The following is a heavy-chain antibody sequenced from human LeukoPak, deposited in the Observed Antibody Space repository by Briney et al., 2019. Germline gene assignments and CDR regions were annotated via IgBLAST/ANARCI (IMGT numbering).Heavy chain of an antibody. D-gene: IGHD6-6*01. CDR2: IFYTGST. V-gene: IGHV4-59*01. CDR3: TRTYSSSSIDY. Sequence: SETLSLTCTVSGGSISTYYWSWIRQPPGKGLEWLGYIFYTGSTNYNPSLKSRVTMSIDTSKNQLSLKLSSVTAADTAVYYCTRTYSSSSIDYWGQGALVTVSS. J-gene: IGHJ4*02. CDR1: GGSISTYY.